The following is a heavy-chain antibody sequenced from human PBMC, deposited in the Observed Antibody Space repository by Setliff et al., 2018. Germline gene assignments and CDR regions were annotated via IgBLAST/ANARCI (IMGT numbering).Heavy chain of an antibody. J-gene: IGHJ4*02. CDR3: ARTCSGSGCYAGLES. V-gene: IGHV3-33*08. D-gene: IGHD2-15*01. Sequence: SLRLSCAASGFTFSTYRMHWVRQAPGKGLEWVAVIWDDGGNKYHADSVKGRFTISRDNSKNTLYLQMNSLRPEDTAVYYCARTCSGSGCYAGLESWGQGTQVTVS. CDR2: IWDDGGNK. CDR1: GFTFSTYR.